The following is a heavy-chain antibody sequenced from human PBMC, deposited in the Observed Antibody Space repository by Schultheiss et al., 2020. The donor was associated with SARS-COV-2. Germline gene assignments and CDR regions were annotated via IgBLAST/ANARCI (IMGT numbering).Heavy chain of an antibody. CDR1: GGSISTGTYY. Sequence: SETLSLTCTVSGGSISTGTYYWSWIRQHPGKGLEWIGYIDYSGRIFYNPSLKSRLTISVDTSKNQFYLSLTSVTAADTAVYYCARNVWGPKIDLWGQGALVTVSS. J-gene: IGHJ5*02. D-gene: IGHD1-26*01. CDR2: IDYSGRI. CDR3: ARNVWGPKIDL. V-gene: IGHV4-31*03.